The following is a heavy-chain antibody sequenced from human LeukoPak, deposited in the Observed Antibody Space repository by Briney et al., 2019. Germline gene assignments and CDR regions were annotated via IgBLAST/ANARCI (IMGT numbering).Heavy chain of an antibody. CDR3: AKESLRGHSYGFDN. D-gene: IGHD5-18*01. J-gene: IGHJ4*02. Sequence: VGSLRLSCAASGFPFSAYAMSWVRQAPGKGLEWVSAISASGDTTYYADSVRGRFTISRDNSKNTLYLQMNSLRAGDTALYYCAKESLRGHSYGFDNWGQGTLVTVSS. V-gene: IGHV3-23*01. CDR2: ISASGDTT. CDR1: GFPFSAYA.